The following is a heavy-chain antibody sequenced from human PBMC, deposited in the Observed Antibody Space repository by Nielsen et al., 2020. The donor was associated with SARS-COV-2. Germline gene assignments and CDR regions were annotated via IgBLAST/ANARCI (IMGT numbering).Heavy chain of an antibody. CDR2: ISWHSHVI. CDR3: AKGTGYSYDWHDFDY. CDR1: GFPFDDYA. Sequence: GGSLRLSCAASGFPFDDYAMHWVRQAPGKGLEWVSFISWHSHVIGYADSVKGRFTISRDNAKNSLYLQMNSLRGEDTALYYCAKGTGYSYDWHDFDYLGQGTLVTVSS. J-gene: IGHJ4*02. V-gene: IGHV3-9*01. D-gene: IGHD5-18*01.